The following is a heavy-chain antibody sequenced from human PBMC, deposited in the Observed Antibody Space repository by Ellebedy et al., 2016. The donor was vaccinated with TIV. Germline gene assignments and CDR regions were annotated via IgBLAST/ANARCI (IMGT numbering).Heavy chain of an antibody. CDR1: GGSISSSSYY. V-gene: IGHV4-39*01. Sequence: SETLSLXXTVSGGSISSSSYYWGWIRQPPGKGLEWIGSIYYSGSTYYNPSLKSRVTISVDTSKNQFSLKLSSVTAADTAVYYCQRYSYGYDYWGQGTLVTVSS. CDR2: IYYSGST. J-gene: IGHJ4*02. CDR3: QRYSYGYDY. D-gene: IGHD5-18*01.